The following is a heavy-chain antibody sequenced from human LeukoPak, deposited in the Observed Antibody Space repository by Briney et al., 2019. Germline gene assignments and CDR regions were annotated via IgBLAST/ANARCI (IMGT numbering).Heavy chain of an antibody. CDR3: AKDDWLSSAFDY. J-gene: IGHJ4*02. Sequence: TGGSLRLSCAASGFTFSSYAMSWVRQAPGKGLEWVSAISGSGGSTYYADSVKGRFTISRDNSKNTLYLQMNSLRAEDTAVYYCAKDDWLSSAFDYWGQGTLVTVSS. D-gene: IGHD3-9*01. CDR2: ISGSGGST. CDR1: GFTFSSYA. V-gene: IGHV3-23*01.